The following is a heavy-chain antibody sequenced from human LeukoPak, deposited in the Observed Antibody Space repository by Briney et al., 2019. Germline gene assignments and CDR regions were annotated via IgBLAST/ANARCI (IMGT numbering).Heavy chain of an antibody. V-gene: IGHV3-66*01. D-gene: IGHD5-18*01. CDR2: LFSGGTT. J-gene: IGHJ4*02. Sequence: PGGSLSLSFVAPGFTVSANYMSWVRQAPGKGLEWVSFLFSGGTTYYADSLKGRFTMSRDSSRNTLFLQMNSLRAEDTAVYYCARGPNGYTYGFDYWGQGTLVTVSS. CDR3: ARGPNGYTYGFDY. CDR1: GFTVSANY.